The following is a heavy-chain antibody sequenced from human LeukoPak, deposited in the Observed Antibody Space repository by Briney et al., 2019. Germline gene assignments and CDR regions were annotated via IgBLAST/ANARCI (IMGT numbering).Heavy chain of an antibody. Sequence: PGGSLRLSCAASGFTFSTYAMSWVRQAPGKGLEWVSTISSGGGFTYYSESVKGRFTISRDSSKSTLCLQMNSLRAEDTAVYYCAEDLRIRAGIPDYWGQGTLVTVSS. CDR1: GFTFSTYA. D-gene: IGHD6-13*01. CDR2: ISSGGGFT. J-gene: IGHJ4*02. CDR3: AEDLRIRAGIPDY. V-gene: IGHV3-23*01.